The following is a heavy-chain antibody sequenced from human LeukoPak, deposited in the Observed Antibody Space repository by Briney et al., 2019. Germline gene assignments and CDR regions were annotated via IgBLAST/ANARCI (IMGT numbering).Heavy chain of an antibody. Sequence: SETLSLTCSVSGGSITSSDYYWGWIRQPPGKGLEWIGSIYHSGDTYYNPSLRSRVTISIDRSKNQFSLKVRSVTAADTALYYCARRRYPNVPSGAFDIWGQGTMVTVSS. V-gene: IGHV4-39*01. D-gene: IGHD3-9*01. CDR3: ARRRYPNVPSGAFDI. J-gene: IGHJ3*02. CDR2: IYHSGDT. CDR1: GGSITSSDYY.